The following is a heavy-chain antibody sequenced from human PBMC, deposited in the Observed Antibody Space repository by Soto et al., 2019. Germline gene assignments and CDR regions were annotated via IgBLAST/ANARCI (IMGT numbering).Heavy chain of an antibody. V-gene: IGHV5-51*01. J-gene: IGHJ4*02. Sequence: PGESLKISCKGSGYSFTSYWIAWVRQMPGKGLECMGIIYPGDSDTRYSPSFQGQVTISVDKSINTAYLQWSSLEASDSAFYFCARSPRSSPYFDYWGQGALVTVSS. CDR1: GYSFTSYW. CDR2: IYPGDSDT. CDR3: ARSPRSSPYFDY. D-gene: IGHD6-13*01.